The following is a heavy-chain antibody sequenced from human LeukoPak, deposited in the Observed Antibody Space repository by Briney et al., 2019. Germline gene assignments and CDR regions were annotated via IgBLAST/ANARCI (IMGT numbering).Heavy chain of an antibody. CDR1: GYTFTGYY. CDR2: INPNSGGT. Sequence: ASVKVSCKASGYTFTGYYMHWVRQAPGQGLEWMGWINPNSGGTNYAQKFQGRVTMTRDTSISTAYMELSRLRSDDTAVYYCARVGSGSYALFDYWGQGTLVTVSS. CDR3: ARVGSGSYALFDY. J-gene: IGHJ4*02. D-gene: IGHD3-10*01. V-gene: IGHV1-2*02.